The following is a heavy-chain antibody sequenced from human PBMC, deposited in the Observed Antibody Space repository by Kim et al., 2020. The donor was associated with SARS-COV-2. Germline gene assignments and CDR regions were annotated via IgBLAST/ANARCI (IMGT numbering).Heavy chain of an antibody. V-gene: IGHV3-33*01. CDR2: IWYDGSNK. CDR1: GFTFSSYG. D-gene: IGHD6-19*01. J-gene: IGHJ4*02. Sequence: GGSLRLSCAASGFTFSSYGMHWVRQAPGKVLEWVAVIWYDGSNKYYADSVKGRFTISRDNSKNTLYLQMNSLRAEDTAVYYCAREGTEYSSGWVDYWGQGTLVTVSS. CDR3: AREGTEYSSGWVDY.